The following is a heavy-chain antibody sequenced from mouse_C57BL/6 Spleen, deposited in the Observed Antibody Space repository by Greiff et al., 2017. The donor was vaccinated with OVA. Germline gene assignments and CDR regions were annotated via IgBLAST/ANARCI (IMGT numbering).Heavy chain of an antibody. V-gene: IGHV3-6*01. CDR1: GYSITSCYY. Sequence: EVKLQESGPGLVKPSQSLSLTCSVTGYSITSCYYWNWIRQFPGNKLEWMGYISYDGSTNYNPSLKNRISITRDTSKNQFFLKLNSVTTEDTATYYCARKDDYDDAYWGQGTLVTVSA. J-gene: IGHJ3*01. CDR3: ARKDDYDDAY. CDR2: ISYDGST. D-gene: IGHD2-4*01.